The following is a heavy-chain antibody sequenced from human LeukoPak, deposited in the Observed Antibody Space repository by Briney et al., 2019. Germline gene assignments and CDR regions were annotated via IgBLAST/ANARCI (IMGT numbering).Heavy chain of an antibody. V-gene: IGHV1-3*01. J-gene: IGHJ4*02. CDR2: INAANGQT. D-gene: IGHD3-10*01. CDR3: ARGTYGLDS. CDR1: GYTFTDYV. Sequence: ASVKVSCKASGYTFTDYVMHWVRQAPGQGLGWMGWINAANGQTKYTENFEGRVTISRDTSASTVYVELNSLRHEDRAVYYCARGTYGLDSWGQGTLVTVSS.